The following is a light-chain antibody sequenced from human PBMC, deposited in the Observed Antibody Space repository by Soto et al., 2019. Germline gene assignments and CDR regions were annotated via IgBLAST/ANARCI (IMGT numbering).Light chain of an antibody. CDR2: DVI. Sequence: QSVLTQPASVSGSPGQSITISCTGTSSDVGGYNYVSWYQHHPGKAPKLMIYDVINRPSGVSNRFSGSKSGNTASLTISGLQAEDEADYYCNSYRSSSPPSYVFGTGTKLTVL. V-gene: IGLV2-14*01. CDR3: NSYRSSSPPSYV. CDR1: SSDVGGYNY. J-gene: IGLJ1*01.